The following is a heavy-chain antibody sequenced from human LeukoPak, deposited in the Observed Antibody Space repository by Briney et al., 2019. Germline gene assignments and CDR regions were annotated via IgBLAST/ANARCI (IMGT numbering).Heavy chain of an antibody. V-gene: IGHV4-39*01. CDR3: ARADGLPAFRFPSPKYFQH. CDR2: LHYSGST. J-gene: IGHJ1*01. Sequence: SETLSLTCTVSGGSISSIGYFWGWVRQSPGKGLEWIGSLHYSGSTHYNPSLKRRVTISVDMSKDQFSLKLRSVTAADTAIYYCARADGLPAFRFPSPKYFQHWGQGTLVTVSS. D-gene: IGHD2-21*02. CDR1: GGSISSIGYF.